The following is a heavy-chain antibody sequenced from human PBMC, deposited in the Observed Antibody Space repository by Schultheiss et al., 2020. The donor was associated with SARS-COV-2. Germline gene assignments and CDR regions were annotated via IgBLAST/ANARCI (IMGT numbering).Heavy chain of an antibody. CDR3: ARDGSGGWHFDL. D-gene: IGHD6-25*01. Sequence: GGSLRLSCAASGFTFSSYSMNWVRQAPGKGLEWVSYISSSSSTIYYADSVKGRFTISRDNAKNSLSLQMNSLRVEDTAVYYCARDGSGGWHFDLWGRGSLVTVSS. J-gene: IGHJ2*01. CDR2: ISSSSSTI. CDR1: GFTFSSYS. V-gene: IGHV3-48*04.